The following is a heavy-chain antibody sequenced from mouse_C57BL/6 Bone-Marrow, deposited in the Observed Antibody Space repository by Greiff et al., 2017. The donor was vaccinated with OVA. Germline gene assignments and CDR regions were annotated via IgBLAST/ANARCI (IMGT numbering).Heavy chain of an antibody. CDR3: TTQADFDY. CDR2: IDPENGDT. CDR1: GFNIKDDY. J-gene: IGHJ2*01. Sequence: EVQRVESGAELVRPGASVKLSCTASGFNIKDDYMHWVKQRPEQGLEWIGWIDPENGDTEYASKFQGKATITADTSSNTAYPQLSSLTSEDTAVYYCTTQADFDYWGQGTTLTVSS. V-gene: IGHV14-4*01. D-gene: IGHD3-2*02.